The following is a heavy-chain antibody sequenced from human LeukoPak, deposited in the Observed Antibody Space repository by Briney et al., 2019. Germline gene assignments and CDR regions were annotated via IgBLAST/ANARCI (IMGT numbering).Heavy chain of an antibody. Sequence: PGGSLRLSCAASGFTFSSYEVNWVRQAPGKGLEWVSYISSGGSIIYYADSVKGRFTISRDNAKNSLYLQMNSPRDEDTAVYYCANTWSGSYLDYWGLGTLVTVSA. J-gene: IGHJ4*02. CDR1: GFTFSSYE. CDR3: ANTWSGSYLDY. V-gene: IGHV3-48*03. D-gene: IGHD3-3*01. CDR2: ISSGGSII.